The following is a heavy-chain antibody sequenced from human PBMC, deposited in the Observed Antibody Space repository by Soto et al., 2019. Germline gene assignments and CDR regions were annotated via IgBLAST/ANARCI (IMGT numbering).Heavy chain of an antibody. V-gene: IGHV3-23*01. D-gene: IGHD3-9*01. J-gene: IGHJ6*02. CDR1: GFTFSSYT. CDR2: VGGSGDGT. CDR3: AKDMRYYDILTPADV. Sequence: GGSLRLSCEASGFTFSSYTMSWVRQAPGKGLEWVSSVGGSGDGTYYADSVKGRFTISRDNSRNTLYLQMNSLRAEDTAVYYCAKDMRYYDILTPADVWGQGTTVTVSS.